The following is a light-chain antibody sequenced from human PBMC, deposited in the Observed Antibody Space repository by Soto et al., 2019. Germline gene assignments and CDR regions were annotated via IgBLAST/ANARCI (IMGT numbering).Light chain of an antibody. CDR3: SSYTSGSTLVV. CDR1: SSDIGGYNS. CDR2: EVS. Sequence: QSALTQPDSVSGSPGQSITISCTGTSSDIGGYNSVSWYQQYPGKAPKLMIYEVSNRPSGVSDRFSGSKSGDTASLTISGLQAADEADYYCSSYTSGSTLVVVGGGTKLAVL. J-gene: IGLJ2*01. V-gene: IGLV2-14*01.